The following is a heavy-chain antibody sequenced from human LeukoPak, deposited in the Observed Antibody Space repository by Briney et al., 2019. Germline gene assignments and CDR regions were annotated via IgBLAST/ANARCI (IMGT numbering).Heavy chain of an antibody. V-gene: IGHV3-48*02. Sequence: AGSLRLSCAASGFTFSTYSMNWVRQAPGKGLQWVSYISSGSSTIHYADSVKGRFTISRDNAKKSLYLQMNSLRDEDTAVYYCARDYGYSSSFDYWGQGTLVTVSS. CDR1: GFTFSTYS. J-gene: IGHJ4*02. CDR2: ISSGSSTI. CDR3: ARDYGYSSSFDY. D-gene: IGHD6-13*01.